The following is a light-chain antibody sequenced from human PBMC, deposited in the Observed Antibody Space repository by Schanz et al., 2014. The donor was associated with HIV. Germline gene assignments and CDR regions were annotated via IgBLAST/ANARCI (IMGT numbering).Light chain of an antibody. CDR1: SSNIGAGYD. CDR2: GNS. V-gene: IGLV1-40*01. CDR3: AAWDDSLNSAA. Sequence: QSVLTQPPSVSGAPGQRVTISCTGSSSNIGAGYDVHWYQQLPGTAPKLLIYGNSNRPSGVPDRFSGSKSGTSAALAISGLQSEDEADYYCAAWDDSLNSAAFGGGTQLTVL. J-gene: IGLJ7*01.